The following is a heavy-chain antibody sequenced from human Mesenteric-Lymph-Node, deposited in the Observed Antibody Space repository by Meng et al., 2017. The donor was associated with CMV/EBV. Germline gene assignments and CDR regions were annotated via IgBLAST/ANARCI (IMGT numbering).Heavy chain of an antibody. CDR2: IYPGDSDT. V-gene: IGHV5-51*01. CDR1: GYSFTSYW. Sequence: GESLKISCKGSGYSFTSYWIGWVRQMPGKGLEWMGIIYPGDSDTRYSPSFQGQVTISADKSISTAYLQWSSLKALDTAMYYCASRIGYCSSTSCYTNAFDIWGQGTMVTVSS. D-gene: IGHD2-2*02. J-gene: IGHJ3*02. CDR3: ASRIGYCSSTSCYTNAFDI.